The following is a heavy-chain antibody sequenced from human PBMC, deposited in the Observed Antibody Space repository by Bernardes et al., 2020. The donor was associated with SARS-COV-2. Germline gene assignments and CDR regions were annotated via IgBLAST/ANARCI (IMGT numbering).Heavy chain of an antibody. CDR2: IGGSGGTI. D-gene: IGHD2-15*01. Sequence: GSLRLSCASSGFTFGSYTMSWVRQAPGKGLEWVSVIGGSGGTIYYADSVRGRFTISRDNSKDTLYLQMNSLRDEDTAVYFCARDRYCSNGCCFSDFWGQGTLVTVSS. CDR3: ARDRYCSNGCCFSDF. J-gene: IGHJ4*02. CDR1: GFTFGSYT. V-gene: IGHV3-23*01.